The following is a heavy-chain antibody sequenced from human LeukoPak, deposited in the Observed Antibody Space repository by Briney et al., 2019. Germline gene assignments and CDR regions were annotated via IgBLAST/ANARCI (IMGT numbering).Heavy chain of an antibody. CDR3: ARVGLLWFGEFGPHDAFDI. Sequence: TRGSLRLSCAASGFTFSSYAMHWVRQAPGKGLEWVAVISYDGSNKYYADSVKGRFTISRDNSKNTLYLQMNSLRAEDTAVYYCARVGLLWFGEFGPHDAFDIWGQGTMVTVSS. CDR2: ISYDGSNK. D-gene: IGHD3-10*01. V-gene: IGHV3-30-3*01. J-gene: IGHJ3*02. CDR1: GFTFSSYA.